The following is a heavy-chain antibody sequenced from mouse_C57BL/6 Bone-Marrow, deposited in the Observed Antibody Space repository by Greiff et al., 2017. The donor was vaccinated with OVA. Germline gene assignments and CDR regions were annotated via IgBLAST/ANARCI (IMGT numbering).Heavy chain of an antibody. CDR1: GFSLSTFGMG. D-gene: IGHD1-1*01. CDR3: ARMGFYYYGPEYFDV. CDR2: IWWDDDK. J-gene: IGHJ1*03. V-gene: IGHV8-8*01. Sequence: QVTLKESGPGILQPSQTLSLTCSFSGFSLSTFGMGVGWIRQPSGKGLVWLAHIWWDDDKYYNPALKSRLSTSKDNSKSQVCIKIANVETADTATYYCARMGFYYYGPEYFDVWGTGTTVTVSS.